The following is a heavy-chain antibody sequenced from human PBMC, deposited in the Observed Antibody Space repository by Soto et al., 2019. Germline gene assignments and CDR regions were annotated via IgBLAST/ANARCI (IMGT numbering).Heavy chain of an antibody. Sequence: QVQLVQSGAEVKKPGASVKVSCKASGYTFTSYGWVRQAPGQGLEWMGWISGSNGNTNYAQKLQGRVTMTTDTSTSTASMELRSLRSDDTAVYYCATVRAAPGSYYFDYWGQGTLVTVSS. CDR2: ISGSNGNT. D-gene: IGHD6-13*01. CDR1: GYTFTSYG. CDR3: ATVRAAPGSYYFDY. J-gene: IGHJ4*02. V-gene: IGHV1-18*01.